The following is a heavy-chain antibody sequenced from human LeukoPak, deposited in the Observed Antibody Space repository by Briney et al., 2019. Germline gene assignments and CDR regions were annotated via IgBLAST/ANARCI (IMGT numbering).Heavy chain of an antibody. D-gene: IGHD5-24*01. Sequence: PSDTLSHTCTDSGGSISNYYWIWIRQPPGKELEWIGYIYTNRSTHYNPSLTNRLTIPVDTSKHEFSLQLISVTAGDTAVHFCARQNNREGYNSDYYYVDVWGKGTAVSVS. CDR2: IYTNRST. J-gene: IGHJ6*03. CDR1: GGSISNYY. CDR3: ARQNNREGYNSDYYYVDV. V-gene: IGHV4-4*09.